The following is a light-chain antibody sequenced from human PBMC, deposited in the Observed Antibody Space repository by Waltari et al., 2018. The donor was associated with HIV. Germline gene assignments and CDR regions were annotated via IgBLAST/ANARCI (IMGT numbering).Light chain of an antibody. CDR3: HQSSSWLT. J-gene: IGKJ4*01. CDR1: QSTGSS. CDR2: YAS. V-gene: IGKV6-21*01. Sequence: ETVLTQSPDFQSVTPKEKVTITCRASQSTGSSLHWYQQKPDQSPRLLIKYASQPFSGVPSRFSGSGSGTDFTLTISSPEAEDAATYYCHQSSSWLTFGGGTKVEIK.